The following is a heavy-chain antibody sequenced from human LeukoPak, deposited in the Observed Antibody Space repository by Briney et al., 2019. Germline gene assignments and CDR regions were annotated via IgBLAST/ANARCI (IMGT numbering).Heavy chain of an antibody. CDR1: GGTFSSYA. V-gene: IGHV1-69*04. D-gene: IGHD2-2*01. Sequence: GASVKVSCKASGGTFSSYAISWVRQAPRQGLEWMGRIIPILGIANYAQKFQGRVTITADKSTSTAYMELSSLRSEDTAVYYCARAPWTGDIVVVPAAMGFDPWGQGTLATVSS. J-gene: IGHJ5*02. CDR3: ARAPWTGDIVVVPAAMGFDP. CDR2: IIPILGIA.